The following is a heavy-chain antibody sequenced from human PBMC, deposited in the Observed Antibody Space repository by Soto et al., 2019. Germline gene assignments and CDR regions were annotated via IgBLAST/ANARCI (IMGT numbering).Heavy chain of an antibody. V-gene: IGHV1-69*01. D-gene: IGHD2-15*01. CDR1: GGGFNSYA. CDR3: ARAGDCSDGSCYSFILDY. Sequence: QVQLVQSGAEVKKPGSSVKVSCKASGGGFNSYAFSWVRQAPGQGLEWMGALIPSFGTANYAQKFQGRVTITADESTTTVYMEQSSLTPDDTAMYFCARAGDCSDGSCYSFILDYWGQGTQVTVSS. J-gene: IGHJ4*02. CDR2: LIPSFGTA.